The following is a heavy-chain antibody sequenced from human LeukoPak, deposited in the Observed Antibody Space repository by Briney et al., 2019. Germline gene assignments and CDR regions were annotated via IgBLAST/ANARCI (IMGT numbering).Heavy chain of an antibody. CDR2: IYSSGST. CDR3: ARESSSGWSENFDY. Sequence: SETLSLTCTVSGGSINNYYWSWVRQPAGKGLEWIGRIYSSGSTNYNPSLKSRVTMSVDTSKNQFSLKLTSVTAADTAMYYCARESSSGWSENFDYWGQGTLVTVSS. D-gene: IGHD6-19*01. V-gene: IGHV4-4*07. CDR1: GGSINNYY. J-gene: IGHJ4*02.